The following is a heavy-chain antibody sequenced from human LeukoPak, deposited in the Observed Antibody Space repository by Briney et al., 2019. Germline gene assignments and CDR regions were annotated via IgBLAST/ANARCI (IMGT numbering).Heavy chain of an antibody. V-gene: IGHV4-31*03. CDR1: GGSISSGGYY. Sequence: SQTLSLTCTVSGGSISSGGYYWSWIRQHPGKGLEWIGYIYYSGSTYYNPSLKSRVTISVDTSKNQFSLKLSSVTAADTAVYYCARGTKAVPYYYYGMDVWGQGTTVTVSS. J-gene: IGHJ6*02. D-gene: IGHD3-10*02. CDR3: ARGTKAVPYYYYGMDV. CDR2: IYYSGST.